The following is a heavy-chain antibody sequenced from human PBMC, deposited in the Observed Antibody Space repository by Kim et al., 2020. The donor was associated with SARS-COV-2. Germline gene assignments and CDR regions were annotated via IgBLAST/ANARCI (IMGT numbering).Heavy chain of an antibody. V-gene: IGHV4-34*01. Sequence: SETLSLTCALKSGSFSVYYWTWIRQSPGSGLEWIGKINQYEDINYNPSLQHRVTISLDTSKNHFSLQLTSVTAADTAVYYCARRQTVRALEYWGQGTRVTVSS. CDR1: SGSFSVYY. CDR2: INQYEDI. J-gene: IGHJ4*02. CDR3: ARRQTVRALEY. D-gene: IGHD3-3*01.